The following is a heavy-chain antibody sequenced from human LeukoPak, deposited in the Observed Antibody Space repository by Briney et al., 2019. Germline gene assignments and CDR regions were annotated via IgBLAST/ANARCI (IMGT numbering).Heavy chain of an antibody. CDR1: GGAIRNYY. J-gene: IGHJ4*02. CDR2: KHYSGRT. V-gene: IGHV4-59*01. Sequence: PSETLTLPCTVCGGAIRNYYWSWIRQPPGKGLEWIGYKHYSGRTIHNPSLKSRLTISLDTSKNQFSLRLSYVTAADTAVYYCARCSAMDDDYFDYWGQGTLVTVSS. D-gene: IGHD5-18*01. CDR3: ARCSAMDDDYFDY.